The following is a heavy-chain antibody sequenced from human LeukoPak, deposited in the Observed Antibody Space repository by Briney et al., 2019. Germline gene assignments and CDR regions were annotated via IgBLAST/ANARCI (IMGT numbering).Heavy chain of an antibody. CDR1: GYTLTELS. V-gene: IGHV1-24*01. J-gene: IGHJ4*02. D-gene: IGHD3-22*01. Sequence: ASVKVSCKVSGYTLTELSMHWVRQAPGKGLEWMGGFDPGDGETIYAQKFQGRVTMTEDTSTDTAYMELSSLRSEDTAVYYCATGIFYYDNSGAYWGQGTLVTVSS. CDR3: ATGIFYYDNSGAY. CDR2: FDPGDGET.